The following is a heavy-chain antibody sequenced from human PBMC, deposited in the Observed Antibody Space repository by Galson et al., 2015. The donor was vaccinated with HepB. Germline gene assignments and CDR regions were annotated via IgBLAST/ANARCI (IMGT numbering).Heavy chain of an antibody. Sequence: SVKVSCKASGYNFTNGMSWVRQAPGHGLECMGWISGDSGNTRYAEKFQGRVTMTTDTSTNTVYMDLRSLTSDDTAIYYCSTGHSSVWSFDFWGQGTLVTVSS. CDR3: STGHSSVWSFDF. J-gene: IGHJ4*02. V-gene: IGHV1-18*01. CDR1: GYNFTNG. D-gene: IGHD6-19*01. CDR2: ISGDSGNT.